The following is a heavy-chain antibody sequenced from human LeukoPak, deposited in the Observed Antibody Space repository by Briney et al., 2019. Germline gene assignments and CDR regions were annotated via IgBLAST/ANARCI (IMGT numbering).Heavy chain of an antibody. CDR2: INPNSGDT. CDR3: ASKGDGSCDSSLCQGAFDF. D-gene: IGHD2-21*01. J-gene: IGHJ3*01. Sequence: ASVKVSCKPSGYTFIAYYIHLVRPAPGQGLEWMGWINPNSGDTNYAQKFQDRVTMTWDTSVSTAYMELSSLTSDDTAVYYCASKGDGSCDSSLCQGAFDFWGQGSVVTV. V-gene: IGHV1-2*02. CDR1: GYTFIAYY.